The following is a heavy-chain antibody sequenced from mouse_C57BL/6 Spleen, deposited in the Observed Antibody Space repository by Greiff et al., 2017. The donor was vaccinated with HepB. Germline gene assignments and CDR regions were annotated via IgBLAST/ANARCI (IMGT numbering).Heavy chain of an antibody. J-gene: IGHJ3*01. CDR2: INPSNGGT. Sequence: QVHVKQPGTELVKPGASVKLSCKASGYTFTSYWMHWVKQRPGQGLEWIGNINPSNGGTNYNEKFKSKATMTEDKSSSTAYMQLSSLTSEDSAVYYCAREGDYDDWFAYWGQGTLVTVSA. D-gene: IGHD2-4*01. V-gene: IGHV1-53*01. CDR3: AREGDYDDWFAY. CDR1: GYTFTSYW.